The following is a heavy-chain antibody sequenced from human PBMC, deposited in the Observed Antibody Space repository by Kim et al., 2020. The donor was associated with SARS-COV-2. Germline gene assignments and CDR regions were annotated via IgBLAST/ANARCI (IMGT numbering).Heavy chain of an antibody. Sequence: ERSKYYADSVKGRFTIPRDNSKKLLYLQMNSVRGEDTAVYYCAKETDAFDIWGQGTMVTVSS. V-gene: IGHV3-30*02. J-gene: IGHJ3*02. CDR2: ERSK. CDR3: AKETDAFDI.